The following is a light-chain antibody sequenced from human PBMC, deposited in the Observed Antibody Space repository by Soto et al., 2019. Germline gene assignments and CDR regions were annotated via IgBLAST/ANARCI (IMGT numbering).Light chain of an antibody. Sequence: DIQMTQSPSTLSASVGDRVTITCRASQAINNNLAWYQQRPGKAPNLLIYRASNLESGVPSRFSGSGFGTAFTRTLSNLQSDDFATYVCQHHESYPRTFGQGTKVEIK. V-gene: IGKV1-5*03. CDR3: QHHESYPRT. J-gene: IGKJ1*01. CDR1: QAINNN. CDR2: RAS.